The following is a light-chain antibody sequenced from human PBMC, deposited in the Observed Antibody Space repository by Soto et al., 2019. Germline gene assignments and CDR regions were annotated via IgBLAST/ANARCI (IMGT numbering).Light chain of an antibody. CDR2: DAS. J-gene: IGKJ5*01. CDR3: QQYEDLPIT. Sequence: IPMTQSPSSLSASVGDTVTITCQASQDISHYLNWYQHKQGTALKLLIYDASNLHPGVPSRFRGSGSGTEFSFTITSLQPEDFETYYCQQYEDLPITFGQGTRLEIK. CDR1: QDISHY. V-gene: IGKV1-33*01.